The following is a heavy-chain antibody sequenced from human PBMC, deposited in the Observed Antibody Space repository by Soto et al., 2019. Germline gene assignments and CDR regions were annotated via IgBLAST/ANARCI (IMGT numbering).Heavy chain of an antibody. CDR1: GFSLSTSGVG. Sequence: QITLKESGPTLVKPTQTLTLTCTFSGFSLSTSGVGVGWIRQPPGKALEWLALIYWEDDKRYSPSLKSRLTITKDTSNQVVLTMPNMDPVDTATYYCAHRAGGMVRGVEAFDIWGQGTMVTVSS. D-gene: IGHD3-10*01. CDR2: IYWEDDK. J-gene: IGHJ3*02. CDR3: AHRAGGMVRGVEAFDI. V-gene: IGHV2-5*02.